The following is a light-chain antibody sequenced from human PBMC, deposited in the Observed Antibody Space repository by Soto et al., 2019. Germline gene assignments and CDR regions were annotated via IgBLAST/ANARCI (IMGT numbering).Light chain of an antibody. CDR2: GAS. Sequence: EIVITQSPSTLSFSPSERSTLSCRASQSVSSNLAWYQQKPGQAPRLLIYGASTRATGIPARFSGSGSGTEFTLTISSLQSEDFAVYYYQQYNNWPPITFGQGTRLEIK. CDR1: QSVSSN. CDR3: QQYNNWPPIT. J-gene: IGKJ5*01. V-gene: IGKV3-15*01.